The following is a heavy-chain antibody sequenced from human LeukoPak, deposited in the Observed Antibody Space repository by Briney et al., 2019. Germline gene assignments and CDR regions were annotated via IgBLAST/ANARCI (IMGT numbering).Heavy chain of an antibody. CDR3: AKRDTSGWPPVGLGY. CDR2: IGGSGATT. D-gene: IGHD6-19*01. V-gene: IGHV3-23*01. CDR1: GFSFGAHG. Sequence: HPGGSLRLSCAASGFSFGAHGMNWVRQAPGKELEWVSAIGGSGATTYYADSVRSRFTISRDNSKNTLYLQMNSLRAEDTAVYYCAKRDTSGWPPVGLGYWGQGTLVTVSS. J-gene: IGHJ4*02.